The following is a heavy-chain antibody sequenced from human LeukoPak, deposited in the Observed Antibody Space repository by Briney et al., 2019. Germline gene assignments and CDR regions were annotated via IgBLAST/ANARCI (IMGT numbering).Heavy chain of an antibody. Sequence: SETLSLTCTVSDGSISSYYWSWIRQPPGKGLEWIGYIYYSGSTNYNLSLKSRVTISVDTSKTQCSLKLSSVTAADTAVYYFVESPYGWGSDRYDYWGQGTLVTVSS. V-gene: IGHV4-59*01. CDR2: IYYSGST. J-gene: IGHJ4*02. D-gene: IGHD3-16*02. CDR1: DGSISSYY. CDR3: VESPYGWGSDRYDY.